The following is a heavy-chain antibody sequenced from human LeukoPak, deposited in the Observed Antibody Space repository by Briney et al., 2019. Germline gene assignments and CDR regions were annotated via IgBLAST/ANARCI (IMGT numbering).Heavy chain of an antibody. CDR3: AKGGKWDVTPFDY. D-gene: IGHD1-26*01. J-gene: IGHJ4*02. CDR2: ISGGGGST. V-gene: IGHV3-23*01. CDR1: GFTFTSYS. Sequence: GGSLRLSCAASGFTFTSYSMNWVRQAPGKGLEWVSTISGGGGSTYYADSVKGRFTISRDNSKTTLYLQVNSLRAEDTAVYYCAKGGKWDVTPFDYWGQGTLVTVSS.